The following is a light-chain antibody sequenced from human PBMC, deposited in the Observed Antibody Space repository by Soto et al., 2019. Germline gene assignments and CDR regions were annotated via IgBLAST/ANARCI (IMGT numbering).Light chain of an antibody. CDR1: QSIGSD. CDR3: QHYHIWPNA. V-gene: IGKV3-15*01. J-gene: IGKJ1*01. CDR2: GAS. Sequence: EIVMTQSPAPLSVSPGERATLSCRASQSIGSDLAWYQRTPGLAPSLLIYGASTRATGIPARFWGGGYGTEFTLTISSLQSEDFAVYYCQHYHIWPNAFGQGTKV.